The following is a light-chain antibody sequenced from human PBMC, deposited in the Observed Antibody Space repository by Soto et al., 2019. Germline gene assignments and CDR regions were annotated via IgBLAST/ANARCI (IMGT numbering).Light chain of an antibody. Sequence: ERVLTHSPATLSLSPGERATLSCRASQSVSSYLAWYQQKPGQAPRLLIYDASNRATGIPARFSGSGSGTDFTLTISSLEPEDFAVYYCQQRSNWPGLTFGGGTKV. CDR3: QQRSNWPGLT. CDR1: QSVSSY. CDR2: DAS. V-gene: IGKV3-11*01. J-gene: IGKJ4*01.